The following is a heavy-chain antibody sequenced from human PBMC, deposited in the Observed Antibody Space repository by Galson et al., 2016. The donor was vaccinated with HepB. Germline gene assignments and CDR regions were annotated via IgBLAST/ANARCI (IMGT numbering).Heavy chain of an antibody. V-gene: IGHV3-15*01. CDR2: IKHKDDGGTT. Sequence: SLRLSCAASGFAFSNAWMNWVRQAPGKGLEWIGRIKHKDDGGTTDYAASVKARFTISRDNSRNTLYLQMNSLRAEDTAIYYCAGEEHGASTIYLAYWGQGTLVSVSS. D-gene: IGHD3-16*01. J-gene: IGHJ4*02. CDR1: GFAFSNAW. CDR3: AGEEHGASTIYLAY.